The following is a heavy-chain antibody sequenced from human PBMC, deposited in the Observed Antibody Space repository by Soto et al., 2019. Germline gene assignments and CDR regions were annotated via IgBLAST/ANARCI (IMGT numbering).Heavy chain of an antibody. Sequence: SVKVSCKASGGTFSSYTISWVRQAPGQGLEWMGRIIPILGIANYAQKFQGRVTITADKSTSTAYMELSSMRSEDTAVYYCAIPSIGRWSGYYTGPYAFDTWGKGTMLTVS. CDR1: GGTFSSYT. CDR3: AIPSIGRWSGYYTGPYAFDT. J-gene: IGHJ3*02. D-gene: IGHD3-3*01. CDR2: IIPILGIA. V-gene: IGHV1-69*02.